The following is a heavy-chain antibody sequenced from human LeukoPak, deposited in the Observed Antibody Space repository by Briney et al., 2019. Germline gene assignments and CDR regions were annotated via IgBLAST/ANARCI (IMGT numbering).Heavy chain of an antibody. Sequence: ASVKVSCKASGYTFTSYYVHWVRQAPGEGLEWMGIINPSGGSTSYAQKFQGRVTMTRDMSTSTVYMELSSLRSEDTAVYHCARGANYGRFDYWGQGTLVTVSS. J-gene: IGHJ4*02. V-gene: IGHV1-46*01. D-gene: IGHD1-7*01. CDR1: GYTFTSYY. CDR2: INPSGGST. CDR3: ARGANYGRFDY.